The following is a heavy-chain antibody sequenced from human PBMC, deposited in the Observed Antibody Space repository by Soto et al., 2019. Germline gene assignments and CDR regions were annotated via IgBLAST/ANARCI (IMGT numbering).Heavy chain of an antibody. CDR3: ARDEGSAWYFDY. J-gene: IGHJ4*02. CDR2: ISTTETIT. V-gene: IGHV3-48*03. CDR1: GFSFSSYE. D-gene: IGHD6-19*01. Sequence: GGSLRLSCAASGFSFSSYEMNWVRQAPGEGLEWISYISTTETITYYADSVKGRFTISRDNAKNSVFLQMNSLRAEDSAVYYCARDEGSAWYFDYWGQGALVTVSS.